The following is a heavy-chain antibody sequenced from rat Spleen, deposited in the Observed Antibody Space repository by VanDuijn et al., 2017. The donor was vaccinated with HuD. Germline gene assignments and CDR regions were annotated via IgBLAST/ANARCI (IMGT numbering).Heavy chain of an antibody. CDR1: GFIFNNYW. Sequence: EVKLVESGGGLVQPGRSLKLSCAASGFIFNNYWMGWVRQAPGKGLEWIGEINKDSSTINCTPSLKDKFTVSRDNAQNTRYLQMSKLGSEDSAIYYCARANYGGYDYWGQGVMVTVSS. CDR2: INKDSSTI. V-gene: IGHV4-2*01. CDR3: ARANYGGYDY. D-gene: IGHD1-11*01. J-gene: IGHJ2*01.